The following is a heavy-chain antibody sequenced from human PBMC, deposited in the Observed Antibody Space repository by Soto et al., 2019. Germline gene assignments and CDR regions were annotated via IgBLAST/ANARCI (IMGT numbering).Heavy chain of an antibody. CDR1: GGSISSSSYY. V-gene: IGHV4-30-2*01. CDR2: IYHSGST. D-gene: IGHD6-13*01. CDR3: AGGIAASPLGY. Sequence: PSETLSLTCTVSGGSISSSSYYWSWIRQPPGKGLEWIGYIYHSGSTYYNPSLKSRVTISVDRSKNQFSLKLSSVTAADTAVYYYAGGIAASPLGYWGQGTLVTVSP. J-gene: IGHJ4*02.